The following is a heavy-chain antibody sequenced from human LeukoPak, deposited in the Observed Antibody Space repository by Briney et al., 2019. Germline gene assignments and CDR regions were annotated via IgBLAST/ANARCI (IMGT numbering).Heavy chain of an antibody. V-gene: IGHV4-39*01. CDR2: IYYSGST. Sequence: PSETLSLTCTVSGGSISSISYYCGWIRQPPGKGLEWIGSIYYSGSTYYNPSLKSRVTISVDTSTHQFSLKLSSVTATDTAVYSCARFSSSWYYFYYWGQGTLVTVSS. J-gene: IGHJ4*02. CDR3: ARFSSSWYYFYY. CDR1: GGSISSISYY. D-gene: IGHD6-13*01.